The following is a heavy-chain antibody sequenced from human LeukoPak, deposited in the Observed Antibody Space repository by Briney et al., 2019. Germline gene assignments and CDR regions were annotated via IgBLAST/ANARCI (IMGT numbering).Heavy chain of an antibody. V-gene: IGHV4-39*06. D-gene: IGHD6-13*01. Sequence: SETLSLTCTVSGGSISSSSYYWGWIRQPPGKGLEWIGSLSYSGPTYYNPSLKSRVTISADTSKNQFPLRLSSVTAADTALYYCARDGIAAAGTYYWGQGTLVTVSS. J-gene: IGHJ4*02. CDR3: ARDGIAAAGTYY. CDR1: GGSISSSSYY. CDR2: LSYSGPT.